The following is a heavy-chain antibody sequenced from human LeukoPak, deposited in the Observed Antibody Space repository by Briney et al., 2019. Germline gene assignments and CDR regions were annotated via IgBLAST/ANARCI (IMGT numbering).Heavy chain of an antibody. Sequence: GESLKIFCKGSGYSFTSYWIGWVRPMPGKGLEWMGIIYPGDSDTRYSPSFQGQVTISADKSISTAYLQWSSLKASDTAMCYCARLGESEDYYMDVWGKGTTVTVSS. CDR1: GYSFTSYW. D-gene: IGHD3-16*01. CDR3: ARLGESEDYYMDV. CDR2: IYPGDSDT. V-gene: IGHV5-51*01. J-gene: IGHJ6*03.